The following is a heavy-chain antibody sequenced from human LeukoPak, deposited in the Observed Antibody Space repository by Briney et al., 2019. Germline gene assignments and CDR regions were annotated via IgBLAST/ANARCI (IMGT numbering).Heavy chain of an antibody. Sequence: SGGSLRLSCAASGFTFSSYSMNWVRQAPGKGLEWVSSISSSSSYIYYADSVKGRFTISRDNAKNSLYLQMNSLRAEDTAVYYCAREGEVVPAAIQESAFDIWGQGTMVTVSS. CDR2: ISSSSSYI. J-gene: IGHJ3*02. V-gene: IGHV3-21*01. CDR1: GFTFSSYS. CDR3: AREGEVVPAAIQESAFDI. D-gene: IGHD2-2*02.